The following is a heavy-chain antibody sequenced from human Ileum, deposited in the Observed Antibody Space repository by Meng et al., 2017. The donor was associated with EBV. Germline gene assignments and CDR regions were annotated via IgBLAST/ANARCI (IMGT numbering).Heavy chain of an antibody. V-gene: IGHV2-5*02. Sequence: QITLKESGPTLVKPXXTLTLTCTFSGFSLSTSGVGVGWIRQPPGKALEWLALIYWDDDKRYSPSLKNRLTITKDTSKNQVVLTLTNIDPVDTATYYCAHRHRLRDFDYGDHGTLVTVSS. CDR1: GFSLSTSGVG. CDR2: IYWDDDK. J-gene: IGHJ4*01. D-gene: IGHD4-17*01. CDR3: AHRHRLRDFDY.